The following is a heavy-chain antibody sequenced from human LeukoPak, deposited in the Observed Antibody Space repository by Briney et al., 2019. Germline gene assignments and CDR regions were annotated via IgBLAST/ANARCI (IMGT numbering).Heavy chain of an antibody. D-gene: IGHD5-24*01. V-gene: IGHV1-2*02. Sequence: ASVKVSCKASGYTFTSYYMHWVRQAPGQGLEWMGWINPNSGGTNYAQKFQGRVTMTRDTSISTAYMELSRLRSDDTAVYYCARADGYNSYYYYGMDVWGQGTTVTVSS. CDR1: GYTFTSYY. J-gene: IGHJ6*02. CDR3: ARADGYNSYYYYGMDV. CDR2: INPNSGGT.